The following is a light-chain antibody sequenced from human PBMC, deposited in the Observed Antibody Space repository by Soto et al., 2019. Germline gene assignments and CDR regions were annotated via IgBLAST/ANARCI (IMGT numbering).Light chain of an antibody. Sequence: EIVMTQSPATLSVSPGERATLSCRASQSVSSNLAWYQQKPGQAPRLLIYGASTRATGIPARFSGSGSGTEFTLTISSLQSEDFAVYYCQQYNNWPHTFGQGTKVAIK. CDR3: QQYNNWPHT. J-gene: IGKJ1*01. V-gene: IGKV3-15*01. CDR1: QSVSSN. CDR2: GAS.